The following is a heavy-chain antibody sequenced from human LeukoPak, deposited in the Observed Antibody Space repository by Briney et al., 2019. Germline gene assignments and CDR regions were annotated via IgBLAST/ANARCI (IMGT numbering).Heavy chain of an antibody. D-gene: IGHD3-10*01. Sequence: PGGSLRLSCAASGITLSNYGMSWVRQVPGKGLEWVSGISGSGGNTYYVDSVKGRFTISRDNSKNTLYLQMNSLRAEDTAVYFCAKRGVMIRLFLVGLHKEASYFDSWGQGALVTVSS. V-gene: IGHV3-23*01. J-gene: IGHJ4*02. CDR2: ISGSGGNT. CDR3: AKRGVMIRLFLVGLHKEASYFDS. CDR1: GITLSNYG.